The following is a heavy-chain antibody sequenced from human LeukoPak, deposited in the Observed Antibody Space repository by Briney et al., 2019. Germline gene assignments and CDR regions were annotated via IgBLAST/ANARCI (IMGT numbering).Heavy chain of an antibody. Sequence: ASVKVSCKASGGTFSSFDINWVRQAPGQGLEWMGGIIPIFGTANYAQKFQGRVTITADESTSTAYMELSSLRSEDTAVYFCASAPRYSSSWPNNWFDPWGQGTLVTVSS. D-gene: IGHD6-13*01. J-gene: IGHJ5*02. CDR1: GGTFSSFD. CDR3: ASAPRYSSSWPNNWFDP. V-gene: IGHV1-69*13. CDR2: IIPIFGTA.